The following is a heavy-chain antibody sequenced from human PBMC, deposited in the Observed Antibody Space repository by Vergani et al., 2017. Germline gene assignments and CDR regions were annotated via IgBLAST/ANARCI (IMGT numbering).Heavy chain of an antibody. CDR3: ARSIAVAVSGMDV. D-gene: IGHD6-19*01. CDR2: INPSGGST. J-gene: IGHJ6*02. V-gene: IGHV1-46*03. Sequence: QVQLVQSGAEVKKPGASVKVSCKASGYTFTSNYMHWVRQAPGQGLEWMGIINPSGGSTSYAQKFQGRVTMTRDTSTSTVYMELSSLRSEDTAVYYCARSIAVAVSGMDVWGQGTTVTVSS. CDR1: GYTFTSNY.